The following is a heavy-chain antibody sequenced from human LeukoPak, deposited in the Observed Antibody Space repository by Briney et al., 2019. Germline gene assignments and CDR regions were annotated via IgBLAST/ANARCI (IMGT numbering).Heavy chain of an antibody. D-gene: IGHD6-19*01. J-gene: IGHJ4*02. CDR2: MSGSGGST. Sequence: GGSLRLSRAASGFTFSNYAMSWVRQAPGKGLEWVSRMSGSGGSTYYAESVKGRFTISRDNSKNTLYLQMNNLRAEDTALYYCAKNQGQWLVPVDYWGEGTLVTVSS. CDR3: AKNQGQWLVPVDY. CDR1: GFTFSNYA. V-gene: IGHV3-23*01.